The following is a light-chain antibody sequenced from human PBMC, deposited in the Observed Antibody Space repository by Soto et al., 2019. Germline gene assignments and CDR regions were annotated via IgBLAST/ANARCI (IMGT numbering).Light chain of an antibody. J-gene: IGLJ1*01. V-gene: IGLV1-40*01. CDR1: NSNIGAGYD. Sequence: QSVLTQPPSVSGAPGQRVTISCTGSNSNIGAGYDVHWYQQLPGRAPKLLIYGDTNRPSGVPDRFSGSRSGTSASLVITGLQAEDEADYYCQSVDGRGIFGTGTKLTVL. CDR2: GDT. CDR3: QSVDGRGI.